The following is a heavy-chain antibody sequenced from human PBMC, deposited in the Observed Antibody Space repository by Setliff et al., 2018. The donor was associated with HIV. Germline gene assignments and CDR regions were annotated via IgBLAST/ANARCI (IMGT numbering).Heavy chain of an antibody. J-gene: IGHJ3*02. Sequence: ASVKVSCKASGYTFTSYDINWERQATGQGLEWMGWMNPNSGNTGYAQKFQGRVTMTRNTSISTAYMELSSLRSEDTAVYYCARRITGLDAFDIWGQGTMVTVSS. CDR1: GYTFTSYD. D-gene: IGHD2-8*02. CDR2: MNPNSGNT. V-gene: IGHV1-8*02. CDR3: ARRITGLDAFDI.